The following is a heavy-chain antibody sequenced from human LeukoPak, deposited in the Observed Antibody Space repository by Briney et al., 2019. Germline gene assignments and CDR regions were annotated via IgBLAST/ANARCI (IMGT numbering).Heavy chain of an antibody. CDR1: GFTFGDYA. CDR3: TREKWELLIGY. CDR2: IRSKAYGGTT. D-gene: IGHD1-26*01. V-gene: IGHV3-49*04. Sequence: GGSLRLSCTASGFTFGDYAMSWVRQAPGKGLEWVGFIRSKAYGGTTEYAASVKGRFTISRDDSKSIAYLQMNSLKTEDTAVYYCTREKWELLIGYWGQGTLVTVSS. J-gene: IGHJ4*02.